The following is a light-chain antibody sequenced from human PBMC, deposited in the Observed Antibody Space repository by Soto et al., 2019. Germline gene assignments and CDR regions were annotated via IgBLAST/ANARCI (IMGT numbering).Light chain of an antibody. CDR3: STYAGTPFV. J-gene: IGLJ1*01. Sequence: QSALTQPPSASGSPGQSVTISCTGNSSDVGRYNYVSWYQQHPGKAPKLMISEVNKRASGVPDRFSGSKSGNTASLTVSGLQAEDEADYYCSTYAGTPFVFGTGTKVTVL. CDR2: EVN. CDR1: SSDVGRYNY. V-gene: IGLV2-8*01.